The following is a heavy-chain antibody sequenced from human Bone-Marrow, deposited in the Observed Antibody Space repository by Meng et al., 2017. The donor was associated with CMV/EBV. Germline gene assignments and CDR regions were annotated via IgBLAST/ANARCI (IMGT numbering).Heavy chain of an antibody. CDR3: ARTRVEYSSSSYSNYYYYGMDV. CDR1: GYTFTGYY. V-gene: IGHV1-2*02. J-gene: IGHJ6*02. D-gene: IGHD6-6*01. Sequence: ASVKVSCKASGYTFTGYYMHWVRQAPGQGLEWMGWINPNSGGTNYAQKFQGRVTMTRDTSISTAYMELSRLRSDDTAVYYCARTRVEYSSSSYSNYYYYGMDVWGQGTTVTVSS. CDR2: INPNSGGT.